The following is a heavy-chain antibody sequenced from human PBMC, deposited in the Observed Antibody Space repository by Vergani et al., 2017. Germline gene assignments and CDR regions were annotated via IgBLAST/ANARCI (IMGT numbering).Heavy chain of an antibody. Sequence: LEESGGGSVKPGGSLRLSCAASGFKFSDHYMSWIRQAPGKGLEWVSHISRGASTVSYTDSVTGRFTVSRDNDNNSLSLDMTTLRVEDTAVYYCTKNTDISTTRHYYAMDAWGQGTTVTVSS. D-gene: IGHD1-1*01. CDR1: GFKFSDHY. J-gene: IGHJ6*02. CDR3: TKNTDISTTRHYYAMDA. CDR2: ISRGASTV. V-gene: IGHV3-11*04.